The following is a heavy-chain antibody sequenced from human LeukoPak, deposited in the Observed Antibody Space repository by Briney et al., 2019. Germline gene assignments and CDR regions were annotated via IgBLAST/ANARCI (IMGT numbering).Heavy chain of an antibody. D-gene: IGHD3-10*01. Sequence: SVKVSCKASGGTFSTYGLSWVRQAPGQGLEWMGGIIPNFGTTHYAQKLQGRVTISADESTSTAYMELSSLRSEDTAVYYCARVLRWTRGREDGMDVWGQGTTVTVSS. CDR3: ARVLRWTRGREDGMDV. J-gene: IGHJ6*02. V-gene: IGHV1-69*13. CDR1: GGTFSTYG. CDR2: IIPNFGTT.